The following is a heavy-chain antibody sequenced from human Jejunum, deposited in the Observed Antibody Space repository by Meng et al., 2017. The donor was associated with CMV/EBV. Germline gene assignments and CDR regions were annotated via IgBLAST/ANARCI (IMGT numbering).Heavy chain of an antibody. CDR2: INAGNGNT. CDR3: ARTGCSSSSCYDY. Sequence: VQCVQSGADVKNPGASVKVSCKASGYRFTTYAMHWVRQAPGQRLEWMGWINAGNGNTKYSEKFQSRVTITRDTAASTAYMELSSLRSEDTAVYYCARTGCSSSSCYDYWGQGTLVTVSS. D-gene: IGHD2-2*01. V-gene: IGHV1-3*01. CDR1: GYRFTTYA. J-gene: IGHJ4*02.